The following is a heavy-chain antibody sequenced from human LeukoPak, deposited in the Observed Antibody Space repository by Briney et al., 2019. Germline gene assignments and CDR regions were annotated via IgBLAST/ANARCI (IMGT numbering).Heavy chain of an antibody. Sequence: GGSLRLSCAASGFTFDDYAMHWVREAPGKGLERVSGISWNSGSLGYADSVKGRFTISRDNAKNSLYLQMNSLRAEDTALYYCAKGIAAAGRDAFDIWGQGTMVTVSS. J-gene: IGHJ3*02. CDR2: ISWNSGSL. CDR1: GFTFDDYA. CDR3: AKGIAAAGRDAFDI. D-gene: IGHD6-13*01. V-gene: IGHV3-9*01.